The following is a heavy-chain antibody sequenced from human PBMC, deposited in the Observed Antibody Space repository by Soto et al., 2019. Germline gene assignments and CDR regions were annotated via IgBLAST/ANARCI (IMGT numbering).Heavy chain of an antibody. V-gene: IGHV1-2*04. D-gene: IGHD6-19*01. Sequence: ASVKVSCKASGYTFTGYYMHWVRQAPGQGLEWMGWINPNSGGTNYAQKFQGWVTMTRDTSISTAYMELSRLRSDDTAVYYCARGGSGWYENYYYGMDVWGQGTTVTVSS. J-gene: IGHJ6*02. CDR1: GYTFTGYY. CDR2: INPNSGGT. CDR3: ARGGSGWYENYYYGMDV.